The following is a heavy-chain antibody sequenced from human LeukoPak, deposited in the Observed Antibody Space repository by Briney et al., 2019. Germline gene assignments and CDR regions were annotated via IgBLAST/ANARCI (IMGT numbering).Heavy chain of an antibody. V-gene: IGHV3-7*01. Sequence: SGGSLRLSCAASGFTFSTYWMSWVRQAPGKGLEWVANINQDGGEKYYVDSVKGRFTTSRDNAKNSLYLQMNSLRAEDTAVYYCAKDQAHSSGYSGFDYWGQGTLVTVSS. CDR1: GFTFSTYW. D-gene: IGHD3-22*01. CDR2: INQDGGEK. CDR3: AKDQAHSSGYSGFDY. J-gene: IGHJ4*02.